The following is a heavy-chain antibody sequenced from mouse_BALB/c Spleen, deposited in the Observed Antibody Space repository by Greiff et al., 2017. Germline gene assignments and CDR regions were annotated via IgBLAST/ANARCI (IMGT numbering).Heavy chain of an antibody. CDR2: ISYSGST. CDR1: GDSITSGY. D-gene: IGHD1-1*01. V-gene: IGHV3-8*02. Sequence: DVKLVESGPSLVKPSQTLSLTCSVTGDSITSGYWNWIRKFPGNKLEYMGYISYSGSTYYNPSLKSRISITRDTSKNQYYLQLNSVTTEDTATYYCARYYYGSSHFDYWGQGTTLTVSS. CDR3: ARYYYGSSHFDY. J-gene: IGHJ2*01.